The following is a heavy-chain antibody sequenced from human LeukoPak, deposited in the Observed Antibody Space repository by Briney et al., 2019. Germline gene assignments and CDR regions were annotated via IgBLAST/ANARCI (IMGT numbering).Heavy chain of an antibody. CDR3: ARGSGGTFGVVPVGDY. J-gene: IGHJ4*02. CDR1: GGSISSGDYY. V-gene: IGHV4-30-4*08. CDR2: IYYSGST. Sequence: TSETLSLTCTVSGGSISSGDYYWSWIRQPPGKGLEWIGYIYYSGSTYYNPSLKSRVTISVDTSKNQFSLKLSSVTAADTAVYYCARGSGGTFGVVPVGDYWGQGTLVTVSS. D-gene: IGHD3-3*01.